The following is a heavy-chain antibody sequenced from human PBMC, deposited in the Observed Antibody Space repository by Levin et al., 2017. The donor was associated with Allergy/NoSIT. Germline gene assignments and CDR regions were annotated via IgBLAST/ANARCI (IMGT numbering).Heavy chain of an antibody. V-gene: IGHV3-21*01. D-gene: IGHD6-6*01. CDR3: ASDGSYDTLDI. Sequence: PGESLKISCAASGFTFSGYTLNWVRQAPGKGLEWVSSISSSSTYIYYADSLKGRFTISRDDAKNSLSLQMNSLRVKDTAVYYCASDGSYDTLDIWGQGTMVTVSS. J-gene: IGHJ3*02. CDR1: GFTFSGYT. CDR2: ISSSSTYI.